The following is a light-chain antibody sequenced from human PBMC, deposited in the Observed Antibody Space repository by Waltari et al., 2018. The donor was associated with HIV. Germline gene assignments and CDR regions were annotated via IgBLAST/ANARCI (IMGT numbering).Light chain of an antibody. CDR1: QNIVNW. J-gene: IGKJ2*01. Sequence: DIQMTQSPSTLSASVGDKVTITCRASQNIVNWLAWYQEKPGRTPKLLIYKASTLESCVPSRFSGSGSGTEFTLTITSLQPDDFATYHCQQYNSYPYTFGQGTKLDI. V-gene: IGKV1-5*03. CDR2: KAS. CDR3: QQYNSYPYT.